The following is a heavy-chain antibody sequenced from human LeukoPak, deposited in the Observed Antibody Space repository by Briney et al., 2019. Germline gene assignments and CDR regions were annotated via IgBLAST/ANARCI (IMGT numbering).Heavy chain of an antibody. V-gene: IGHV1-2*02. Sequence: ASVKVSCKASGYTFTDYYIYWVRQAPGQGLEWMGWINPNSGGTNYAQKFQGRVTMTRDTSISTAYMELSRLRSDDTAVYYCARGATYYYDSSGYSTQGDFDYWGQGTLVTVSS. J-gene: IGHJ4*02. CDR3: ARGATYYYDSSGYSTQGDFDY. D-gene: IGHD3-22*01. CDR1: GYTFTDYY. CDR2: INPNSGGT.